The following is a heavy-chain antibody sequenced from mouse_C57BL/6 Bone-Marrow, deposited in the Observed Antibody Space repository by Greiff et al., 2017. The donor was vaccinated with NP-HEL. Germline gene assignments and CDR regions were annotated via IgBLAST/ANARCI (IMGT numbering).Heavy chain of an antibody. CDR1: GYTFTSYW. CDR3: ARFYDYDEGYYYAMDY. Sequence: QVQLQQPGAELVKPGASVKLSCKASGYTFTSYWMHWVKQRPGQGLEWIGMIHPNSGSTNYNEKFKSKATLTVDKSSSTAYMQLSSLTSEDSAVYYCARFYDYDEGYYYAMDYWGQGTSVTVSS. J-gene: IGHJ4*01. V-gene: IGHV1-64*01. D-gene: IGHD2-4*01. CDR2: IHPNSGST.